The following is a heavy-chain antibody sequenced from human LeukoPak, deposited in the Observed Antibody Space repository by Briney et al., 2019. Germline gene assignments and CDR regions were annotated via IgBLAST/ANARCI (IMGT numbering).Heavy chain of an antibody. CDR1: GYTFTSYD. CDR2: MNPNSGNT. CDR3: ARWGWLGDYYYMDV. Sequence: ASVKVSCKASGYTFTSYDINRVRQATGQGLEWMGWMNPNSGNTGYAQKFQGRVTMTRNTSISTAYMELSSLRSEDTAVYYCARWGWLGDYYYMDVWGKGTTVTVSS. D-gene: IGHD3-10*01. V-gene: IGHV1-8*01. J-gene: IGHJ6*03.